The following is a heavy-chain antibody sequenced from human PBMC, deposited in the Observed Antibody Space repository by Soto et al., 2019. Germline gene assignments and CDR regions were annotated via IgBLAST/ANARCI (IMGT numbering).Heavy chain of an antibody. CDR2: IIPIFGTA. D-gene: IGHD6-6*01. J-gene: IGHJ6*02. CDR1: GGTFSSYA. V-gene: IGHV1-69*06. Sequence: SVKVSCKASGGTFSSYAISWVRQAPGQGLEWMGGIIPIFGTANYAQKFQGRVTITADKSTSTAYMELSSLRSEDTAVYYCGGGARQNYYYYGMDVWGQGTTVTVSS. CDR3: GGGARQNYYYYGMDV.